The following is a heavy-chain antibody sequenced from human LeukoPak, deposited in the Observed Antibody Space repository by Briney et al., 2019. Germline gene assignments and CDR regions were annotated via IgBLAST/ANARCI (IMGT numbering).Heavy chain of an antibody. V-gene: IGHV4-59*01. D-gene: IGHD3-10*01. CDR2: IYYSGST. CDR3: ARVHAMVRGVIDY. J-gene: IGHJ4*02. CDR1: GGPISSYY. Sequence: SETLSLTCTVSGGPISSYYWSWIRQPPGKGLEWIGYIYYSGSTNYNPSLKSRVTISADTSKNQFSLKLSSVTAADTAVYYCARVHAMVRGVIDYWGQGTLVTVSS.